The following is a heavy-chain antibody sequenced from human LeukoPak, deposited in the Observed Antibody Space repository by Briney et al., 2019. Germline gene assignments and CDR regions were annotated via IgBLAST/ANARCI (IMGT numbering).Heavy chain of an antibody. Sequence: PGGSLTLSCAASGFTFSDYYMSWIRQAPGKGLEWVSYISSGGSTIYYADSVEGRFTISRDNAKNSLYLQMNSLRAEDTAVYYCAREGSRYCSGGNCPFDYWGQRTLVTVSS. CDR3: AREGSRYCSGGNCPFDY. D-gene: IGHD2-15*01. V-gene: IGHV3-11*01. CDR2: ISSGGSTI. J-gene: IGHJ4*02. CDR1: GFTFSDYY.